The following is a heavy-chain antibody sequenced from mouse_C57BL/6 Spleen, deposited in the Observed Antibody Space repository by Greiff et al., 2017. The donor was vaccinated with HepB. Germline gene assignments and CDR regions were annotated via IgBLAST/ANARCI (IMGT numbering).Heavy chain of an antibody. D-gene: IGHD1-1*01. Sequence: EVQLQQSGPELVKPGASVKISCKASGYTFTDYYMNWVKQSHGKSLEWIGDINPNNGGTSYNQKFKGKATLTVDKSSITAYMELRSLTSEDSAVYYCARSLLYGSSFYYAMDYWGQGTSVTVSS. CDR3: ARSLLYGSSFYYAMDY. V-gene: IGHV1-26*01. J-gene: IGHJ4*01. CDR2: INPNNGGT. CDR1: GYTFTDYY.